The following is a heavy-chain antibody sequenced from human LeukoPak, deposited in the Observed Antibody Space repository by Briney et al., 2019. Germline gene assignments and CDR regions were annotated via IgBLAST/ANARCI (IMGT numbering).Heavy chain of an antibody. J-gene: IGHJ4*02. V-gene: IGHV3-23*01. CDR2: ITGSGTGT. CDR3: VKGRDYNDACAYYIGDY. D-gene: IGHD3-22*01. Sequence: GGSLRLSCAASGFTFSTHAMIWVRQAPGKGPEWVSCITGSGTGTYYRDSVKGRFTISRENSNDTLYLQMNSLRAEDTAVYYCVKGRDYNDACAYYIGDYWGQGTLVTVSS. CDR1: GFTFSTHA.